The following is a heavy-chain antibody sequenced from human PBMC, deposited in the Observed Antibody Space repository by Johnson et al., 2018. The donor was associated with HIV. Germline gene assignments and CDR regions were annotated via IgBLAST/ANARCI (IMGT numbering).Heavy chain of an antibody. CDR1: GFTFDDYA. Sequence: VQLVESGGGVVQPGRSLRLSCAASGFTFDDYAMHWVRQAPGKGLEWVSGIGWNSGSIGYADSVKGRFTISRDNAKNSLYLQMNSLRAEDTALYYCAKGLGWELLTHDAFDIWGQGTMVTVSS. CDR2: IGWNSGSI. D-gene: IGHD1-26*01. V-gene: IGHV3-9*01. J-gene: IGHJ3*02. CDR3: AKGLGWELLTHDAFDI.